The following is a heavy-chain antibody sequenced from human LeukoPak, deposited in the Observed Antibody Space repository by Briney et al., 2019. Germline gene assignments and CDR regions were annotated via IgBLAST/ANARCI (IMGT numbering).Heavy chain of an antibody. D-gene: IGHD2-2*01. CDR1: GFTFGDYA. CDR3: ARGRGLGAPAALPPLDP. J-gene: IGHJ5*02. V-gene: IGHV4-34*01. CDR2: INHSGST. Sequence: GSLRLSCTASGFTFGDYAMSWVRQPPGKGLEWIGEINHSGSTNYNPSLKSRVTVSVDTSKSQFSLNLNSVTAADTAVYYCARGRGLGAPAALPPLDPWGQGTLVTVSS.